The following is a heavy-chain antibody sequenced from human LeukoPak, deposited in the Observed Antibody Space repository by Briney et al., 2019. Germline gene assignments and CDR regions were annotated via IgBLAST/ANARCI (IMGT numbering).Heavy chain of an antibody. D-gene: IGHD5-12*01. CDR3: ARDVFRWLRLVDY. V-gene: IGHV3-74*01. J-gene: IGHJ4*02. CDR1: GFSGFTFSSYW. Sequence: GGSLRLSCAASGFSGFTFSSYWMHWVRQAPGKGLVWVSRINSDGTGTTYADSVKGRFTISRDNAKNSLYLQMNSLRAEDTAVYYCARDVFRWLRLVDYWGQGTLVTVSS. CDR2: INSDGTGT.